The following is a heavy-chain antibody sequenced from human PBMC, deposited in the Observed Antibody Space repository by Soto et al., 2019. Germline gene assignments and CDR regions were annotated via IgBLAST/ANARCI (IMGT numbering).Heavy chain of an antibody. J-gene: IGHJ6*02. CDR3: ARLGGSGSYYRDRYYYGMDV. CDR1: GGSISSSSYY. V-gene: IGHV4-39*01. CDR2: IYYSGST. Sequence: PSETLSLTFTVSGGSISSSSYYWGWIRQPPGKGLEWIGSIYYSGSTYYNPSLKSRVTISVDTSKNQFSLKLSSVTAADTAVYYCARLGGSGSYYRDRYYYGMDVWGQGTTVT. D-gene: IGHD3-10*01.